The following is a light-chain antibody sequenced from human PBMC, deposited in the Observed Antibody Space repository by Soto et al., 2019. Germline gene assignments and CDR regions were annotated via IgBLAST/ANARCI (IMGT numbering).Light chain of an antibody. V-gene: IGKV3-15*01. CDR1: QSVSTY. CDR2: RAS. CDR3: QQYNAYYS. J-gene: IGKJ2*03. Sequence: ETVLTQSPATLSLSPGERATLSCRASQSVSTYLVWYQQKPGQAPRLLIFRASTRATGIPARFSGSGSGTEFTLTISSLQSEDFATYYCQQYNAYYSFGQGTKVDIK.